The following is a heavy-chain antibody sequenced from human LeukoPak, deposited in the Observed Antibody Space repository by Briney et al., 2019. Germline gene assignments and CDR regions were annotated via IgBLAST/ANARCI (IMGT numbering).Heavy chain of an antibody. V-gene: IGHV3-7*04. J-gene: IGHJ4*02. CDR1: GFTFSSYS. Sequence: GGSLRLSCAASGFTFSSYSMSWVRQAPGKGLEWVSDIKHDGSETYYVDSVKGRFTISRDNAKNSLYLQMNSLSAEDTAVYYCARGLEEGGLFDYWGQGTLVTVSS. CDR3: ARGLEEGGLFDY. D-gene: IGHD2-15*01. CDR2: IKHDGSET.